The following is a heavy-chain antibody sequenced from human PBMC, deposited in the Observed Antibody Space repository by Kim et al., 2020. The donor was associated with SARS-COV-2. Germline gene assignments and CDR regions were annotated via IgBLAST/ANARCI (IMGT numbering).Heavy chain of an antibody. CDR1: GFTFSDYY. CDR3: AREGALYGEIYYYYGMDV. J-gene: IGHJ6*02. Sequence: GGSLRLSCAASGFTFSDYYMSWIRQAPGKGLEWVSYISSSGSTIYYADSVKGRFTISRDNAKNSLYLQMNSLRAEDTAVYYCAREGALYGEIYYYYGMDVCGPGTTVSVSS. CDR2: ISSSGSTI. V-gene: IGHV3-11*01. D-gene: IGHD4-17*01.